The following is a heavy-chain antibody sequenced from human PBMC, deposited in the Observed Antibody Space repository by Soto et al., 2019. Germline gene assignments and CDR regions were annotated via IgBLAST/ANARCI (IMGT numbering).Heavy chain of an antibody. CDR2: ISSSSSYI. J-gene: IGHJ4*02. D-gene: IGHD6-13*01. CDR1: GFTFSSYS. V-gene: IGHV3-21*01. Sequence: EVQLVESGGGLVKPGGSLRLSCAASGFTFSSYSMNWIRQAPGKGLEWVSSISSSSSYIYYADSVKGRFTISRDNAKNSLYLQMNSLRAEDTAVYYCASSYSSSWYGDYWGQGTLVTVSS. CDR3: ASSYSSSWYGDY.